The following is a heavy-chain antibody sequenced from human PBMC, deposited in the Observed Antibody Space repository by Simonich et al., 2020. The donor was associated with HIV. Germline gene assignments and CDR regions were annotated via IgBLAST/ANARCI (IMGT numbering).Heavy chain of an antibody. D-gene: IGHD6-6*01. J-gene: IGHJ6*02. V-gene: IGHV1-2*06. CDR3: ARPSFDSSSSPYYYYGMDV. CDR1: GYTFSDHY. CDR2: INSNSGGT. Sequence: QVQLVQSGAEVMQPGASVKVSCKASGYTFSDHYMHWVRQAPGQGLEWMGRINSNSGGTNYEHKVKGRVTRTRDTSISTTYMELSRLRLDDTAMYYCARPSFDSSSSPYYYYGMDVWGQGTTVTVSS.